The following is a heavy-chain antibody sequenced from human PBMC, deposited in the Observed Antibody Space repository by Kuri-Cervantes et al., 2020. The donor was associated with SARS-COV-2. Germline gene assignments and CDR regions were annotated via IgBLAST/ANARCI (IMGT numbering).Heavy chain of an antibody. Sequence: GGSLRLSCAASGFIFSDYYMTWVRQAPGKGLEWVAVISYDGSNKYYADSVKGRFTISRDNSKNTLHLQMNSLRAEDTAVYYCARANGGSYRGWFDPWGQGTLVTVSS. V-gene: IGHV3-30-3*01. D-gene: IGHD1-26*01. CDR3: ARANGGSYRGWFDP. J-gene: IGHJ5*02. CDR1: GFIFSDYY. CDR2: ISYDGSNK.